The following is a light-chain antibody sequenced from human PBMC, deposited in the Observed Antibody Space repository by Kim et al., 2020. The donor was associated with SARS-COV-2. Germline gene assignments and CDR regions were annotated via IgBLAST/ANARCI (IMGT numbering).Light chain of an antibody. V-gene: IGKV3-20*01. CDR3: QQQGYT. CDR1: QSVSSSY. CDR2: GAS. Sequence: TLSLSPGERATRSCRASQSVSSSYLAWYQQKPGQAPRLLNYGASSRATGIPDRFSGSGSGTDFTLTISRLEPEDFAVYYCQQQGYTFGQGTKLEI. J-gene: IGKJ2*01.